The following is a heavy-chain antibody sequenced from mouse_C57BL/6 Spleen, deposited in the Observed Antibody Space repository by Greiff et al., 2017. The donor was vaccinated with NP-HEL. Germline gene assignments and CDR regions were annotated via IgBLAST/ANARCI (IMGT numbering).Heavy chain of an antibody. CDR2: INPSSGYT. V-gene: IGHV1-7*01. D-gene: IGHD2-5*01. J-gene: IGHJ3*01. CDR1: GYTFTSYW. Sequence: QVQLKESGAELAKPGASVKLSCKASGYTFTSYWMHWVKQRPGQGLEWIGYINPSSGYTKYNQKFKDKATLTADKSSSTAYMQLSSLTYEDSAVYYCARQDYSNYAWFAYWGQGTLVTVSA. CDR3: ARQDYSNYAWFAY.